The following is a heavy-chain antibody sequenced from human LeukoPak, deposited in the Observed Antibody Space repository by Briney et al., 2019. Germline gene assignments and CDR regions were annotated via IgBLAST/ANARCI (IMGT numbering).Heavy chain of an antibody. D-gene: IGHD5-18*01. CDR3: AKDGRYSYGERYYFDY. CDR1: GFTFSSYG. V-gene: IGHV3-30*18. J-gene: IGHJ4*02. CDR2: ISYDGSNK. Sequence: GRSLRLSCAASGFTFSSYGMHWVRQAPGKGLEWVAVISYDGSNKYYADSVKGRFTISRDNSKNTLYLQMNSLRAEDTAVYYCAKDGRYSYGERYYFDYWGQGTLVTVSS.